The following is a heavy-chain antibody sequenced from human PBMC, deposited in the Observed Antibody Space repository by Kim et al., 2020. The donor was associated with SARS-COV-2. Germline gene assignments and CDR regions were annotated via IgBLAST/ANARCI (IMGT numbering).Heavy chain of an antibody. CDR1: GGSISSSSYY. CDR3: ARHKGAWVFQH. Sequence: SETLSPTCTVSGGSISSSSYYWGWIRQPPGKGLEWIGSIYYSGSTYYNPSLKSRVTISVDTSKNQFSLKLSSVTAADTAVYYCARHKGAWVFQHWGQCTLVTVSP. J-gene: IGHJ1*01. V-gene: IGHV4-39*01. CDR2: IYYSGST. D-gene: IGHD1-26*01.